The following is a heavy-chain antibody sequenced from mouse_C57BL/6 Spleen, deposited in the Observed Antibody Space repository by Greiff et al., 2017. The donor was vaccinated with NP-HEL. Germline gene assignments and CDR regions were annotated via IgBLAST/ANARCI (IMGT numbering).Heavy chain of an antibody. CDR3: ARCGNPYYYAMDY. D-gene: IGHD2-1*01. V-gene: IGHV5-17*01. CDR2: ISSGSSTI. J-gene: IGHJ4*01. Sequence: LVESGGGLVKPGGSLKLSCAAPGFPFSDYGMHWVRQAPEKGLEWVAYISSGSSTIYYADTVKGRFTISRDNATTTLFLQMTSLRSEDTAMYYCARCGNPYYYAMDYWGQGTSVTVSS. CDR1: GFPFSDYG.